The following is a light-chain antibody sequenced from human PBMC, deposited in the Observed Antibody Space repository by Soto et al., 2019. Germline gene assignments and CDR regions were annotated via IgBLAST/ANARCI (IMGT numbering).Light chain of an antibody. Sequence: DIVMTQSPDSLAVSLGERATINCKSSQSVLYSSNNKNYLAWYQQKPGQPPKLLIYWASTRESGVPDRFSGSGSGTDFTLTISSLQAEDVAVYYCQQYYSTPVTFGGGTKV. CDR2: WAS. V-gene: IGKV4-1*01. J-gene: IGKJ4*01. CDR3: QQYYSTPVT. CDR1: QSVLYSSNNKNY.